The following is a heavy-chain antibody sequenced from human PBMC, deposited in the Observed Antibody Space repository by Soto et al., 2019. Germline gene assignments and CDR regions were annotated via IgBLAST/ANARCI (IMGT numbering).Heavy chain of an antibody. Sequence: GGSLRLSCAASGFTFSSYSMNWVRQAPGKGLEWVSYISSSSTIYYADSVKGRFTISRDNAKNSLYLQMNSLRDEDTAVYYCARGKIVVVVAATHRAFDIWGQGTMVTVSS. J-gene: IGHJ3*02. V-gene: IGHV3-48*02. D-gene: IGHD2-15*01. CDR2: ISSSSTI. CDR1: GFTFSSYS. CDR3: ARGKIVVVVAATHRAFDI.